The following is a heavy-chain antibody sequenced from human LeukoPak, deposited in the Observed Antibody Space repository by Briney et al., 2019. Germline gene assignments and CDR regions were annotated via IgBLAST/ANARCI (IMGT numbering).Heavy chain of an antibody. CDR1: GYTFTGYY. CDR2: INSSGGST. D-gene: IGHD3-3*01. V-gene: IGHV1-46*01. CDR3: ARDRVFGVVPTNYYYYGMDV. J-gene: IGHJ6*02. Sequence: ASVKVSCKASGYTFTGYYMHWVRQAPGQGLEWMGIINSSGGSTSYAQKFQGRVTVTRDTSTSTVYMELSSLRSEDTAVYYCARDRVFGVVPTNYYYYGMDVWGQGTTVTVSS.